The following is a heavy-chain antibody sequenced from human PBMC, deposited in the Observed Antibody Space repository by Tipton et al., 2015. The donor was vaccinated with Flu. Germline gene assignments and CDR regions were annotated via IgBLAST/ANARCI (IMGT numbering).Heavy chain of an antibody. CDR1: GGSISSYY. CDR3: ARSPKFQSSPFDY. V-gene: IGHV4-59*08. Sequence: LRLSCTVSGGSISSYYWSWIRQPPGKGLEWIGYIYYSGSTNYNPSLKSRVTISVDTSKNQFSLKLSSVTAADTAVYYCARSPKFQSSPFDYWGQGTLVTVSS. D-gene: IGHD2-21*01. J-gene: IGHJ4*02. CDR2: IYYSGST.